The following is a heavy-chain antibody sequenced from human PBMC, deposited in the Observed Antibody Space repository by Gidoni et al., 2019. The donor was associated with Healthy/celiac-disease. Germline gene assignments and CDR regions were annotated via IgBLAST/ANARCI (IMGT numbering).Heavy chain of an antibody. CDR1: GYSFTSYW. Sequence: EVQLVQSGAEVKKPGASLTISCKGYGYSFTSYWIGWVRQMPGKGLEWMGIIYPGDSDTRYSPTFQGQVTILADKSISTAYLQWSSLKASDTAMYYCARQGYSSSGAFDIWGQGTMVTVSS. CDR2: IYPGDSDT. J-gene: IGHJ3*02. CDR3: ARQGYSSSGAFDI. V-gene: IGHV5-51*01. D-gene: IGHD6-6*01.